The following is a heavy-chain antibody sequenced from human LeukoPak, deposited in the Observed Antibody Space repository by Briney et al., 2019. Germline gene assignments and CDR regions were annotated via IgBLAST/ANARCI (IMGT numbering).Heavy chain of an antibody. J-gene: IGHJ5*02. CDR3: VRDRGGYCSSANCRAACYDP. D-gene: IGHD2-2*01. CDR2: INPNGGDT. Sequence: ASVKVSCKASEYTFTGYYMHWVRQAPGQGLEWMGRINPNGGDTHYAQKFQGRVTMTRDTSISAAYMERSRLTSDDTAVYYCVRDRGGYCSSANCRAACYDPRGPRTLVTVSS. CDR1: EYTFTGYY. V-gene: IGHV1-2*06.